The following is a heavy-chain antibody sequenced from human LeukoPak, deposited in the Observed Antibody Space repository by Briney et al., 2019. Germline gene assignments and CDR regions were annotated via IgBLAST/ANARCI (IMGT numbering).Heavy chain of an antibody. D-gene: IGHD3-16*02. J-gene: IGHJ4*02. CDR3: ARQELDYDYVWGSYRATRHFDY. CDR1: GCGFTSYW. Sequence: GEALQISCQGSGCGFTSYWIGWGRRMPGKGGGGRGMIYPGDSDTRYSPSFQGQVTISADKSIRTAYLQWSSLKASDTAMYYCARQELDYDYVWGSYRATRHFDYWGQGTLVTVSS. V-gene: IGHV5-51*01. CDR2: IYPGDSDT.